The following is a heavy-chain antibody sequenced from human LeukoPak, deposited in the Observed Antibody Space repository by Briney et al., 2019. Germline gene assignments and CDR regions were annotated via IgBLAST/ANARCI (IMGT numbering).Heavy chain of an antibody. CDR3: ARGHGGPSRYYDFWSGYNN. CDR2: MNPNSGNT. J-gene: IGHJ4*02. CDR1: GYTFTSYD. Sequence: ASVKVSCKASGYTFTSYDINWVRQATGQGLEWMGWMNPNSGNTGYAQKFQGRVTMTRNTSISTAYMELSSLRSEDTAVYYCARGHGGPSRYYDFWSGYNNWGQGTLVTVSS. V-gene: IGHV1-8*01. D-gene: IGHD3-3*01.